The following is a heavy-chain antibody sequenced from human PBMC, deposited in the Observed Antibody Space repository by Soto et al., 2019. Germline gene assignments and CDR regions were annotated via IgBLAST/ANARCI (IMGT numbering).Heavy chain of an antibody. CDR1: GFTFSSYA. V-gene: IGHV3-30-3*01. Sequence: GGSLRLSCAASGFTFSSYAMHWVRQAPGKGLEWVAVISYDGSNKYYADSVKGRFTISRDNSKNTLYLQMNSLRAEDTAVYYCARGPFYDAFDIWGQGTMVTVSS. J-gene: IGHJ3*02. CDR3: ARGPFYDAFDI. CDR2: ISYDGSNK.